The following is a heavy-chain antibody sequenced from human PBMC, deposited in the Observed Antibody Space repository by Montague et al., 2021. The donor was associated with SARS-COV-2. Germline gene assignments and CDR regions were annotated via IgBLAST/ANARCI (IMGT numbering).Heavy chain of an antibody. D-gene: IGHD3-3*01. CDR2: INHSEST. V-gene: IGHV4-34*01. CDR3: ARGSSFVTIFVVVITDPLFDY. J-gene: IGHJ4*02. Sequence: SETLSLTCAVYGGSFSGYYCCWIRQPPGTGLELIGEINHSESTNSNPSLKSRVTISVDPSKNQFSLKLSSVTAADTAVYYCARGSSFVTIFVVVITDPLFDYWGQGTLVTVSS. CDR1: GGSFSGYY.